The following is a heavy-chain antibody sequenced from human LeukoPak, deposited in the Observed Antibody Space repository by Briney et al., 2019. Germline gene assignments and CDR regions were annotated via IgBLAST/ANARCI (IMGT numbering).Heavy chain of an antibody. Sequence: GGSLRLSCAASGFTFSSYGMSWVRQAPGKGLEWVSAISGSGGSTYYADSVKGRFTISRDNSKNTLYLQMNSLRAEDTAVYYCAKDYGSGSATFDYWGQGTLVTVSS. D-gene: IGHD3-10*01. CDR1: GFTFSSYG. CDR2: ISGSGGST. J-gene: IGHJ4*02. V-gene: IGHV3-23*01. CDR3: AKDYGSGSATFDY.